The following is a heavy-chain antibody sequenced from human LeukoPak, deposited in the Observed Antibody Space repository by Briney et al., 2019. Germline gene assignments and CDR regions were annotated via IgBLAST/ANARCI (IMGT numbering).Heavy chain of an antibody. J-gene: IGHJ6*02. CDR2: ISDIGSI. V-gene: IGHV4-59*08. D-gene: IGHD3-22*01. CDR3: ARIDPGYSYYGMDV. CDR1: GGSISSYY. Sequence: SETLSLTCTVSGGSISSYYWSWIRQPPGKGLEWIAYISDIGSINYNPSLKSRVTISLDTSKNQFSLKLSSVTAADTAVYYCARIDPGYSYYGMDVWGQGTTVTVSS.